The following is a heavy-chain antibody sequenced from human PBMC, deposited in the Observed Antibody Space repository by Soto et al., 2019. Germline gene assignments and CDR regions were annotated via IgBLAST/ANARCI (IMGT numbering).Heavy chain of an antibody. CDR3: ARESDYGDYGGWFDP. D-gene: IGHD4-17*01. CDR2: IYYSGST. J-gene: IGHJ5*02. CDR1: GGSISSGDYY. Sequence: QVQLRESGPGLVKPSQTLSLTCTVSGGSISSGDYYWSWIRQPPGKGLEWIGYIYYSGSTYYNPSLKSRVTISVDTSKNQFSLKLSSVTAADTAVYYCARESDYGDYGGWFDPWGQGTLVTVSS. V-gene: IGHV4-30-4*01.